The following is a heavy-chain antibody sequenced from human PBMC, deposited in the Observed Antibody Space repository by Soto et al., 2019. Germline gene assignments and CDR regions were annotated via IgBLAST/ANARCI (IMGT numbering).Heavy chain of an antibody. CDR2: ISSSGSTI. V-gene: IGHV3-11*01. Sequence: GGSLRLSCAASGFTFSDYYMSWIRQAPGKGLEWVSYISSSGSTIYYADSVKGRFTISRDNAKNSLYLQMNSLRAEDTAVYYWAREDCSSTSCYGGAFDYWGQGTLVTVSS. J-gene: IGHJ4*02. CDR1: GFTFSDYY. D-gene: IGHD2-2*01. CDR3: AREDCSSTSCYGGAFDY.